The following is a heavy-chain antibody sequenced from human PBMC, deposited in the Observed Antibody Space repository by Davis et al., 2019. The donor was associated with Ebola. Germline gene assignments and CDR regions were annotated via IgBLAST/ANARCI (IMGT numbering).Heavy chain of an antibody. D-gene: IGHD6-19*01. Sequence: PGESLKISCAASGFTFSSYWMSWVRQAPGKGLEWVANIKQDGSEKYYVDSVKGRFTISRDNAKNSLYLQMNSLRAEDTAVYYCARDLRIAVAPVGYWGQGTLVTVS. CDR2: IKQDGSEK. CDR1: GFTFSSYW. V-gene: IGHV3-7*01. CDR3: ARDLRIAVAPVGY. J-gene: IGHJ4*02.